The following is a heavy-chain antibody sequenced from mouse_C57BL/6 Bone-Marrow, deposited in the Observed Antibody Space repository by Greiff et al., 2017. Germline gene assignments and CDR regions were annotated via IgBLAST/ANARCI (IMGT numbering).Heavy chain of an antibody. CDR1: GYTFTSYW. D-gene: IGHD1-1*01. CDR3: ARLGGRGYFDV. J-gene: IGHJ1*03. Sequence: VQLQQPGAELVKPGASVKLSCKASGYTFTSYWMHWVKQRPGQGLEWIGMIHPNSGSTNYNEKFKSKATLTVDKSSSTAYMQLSSLTSEDSAVYYCARLGGRGYFDVWGTGTTVTVSS. V-gene: IGHV1-64*01. CDR2: IHPNSGST.